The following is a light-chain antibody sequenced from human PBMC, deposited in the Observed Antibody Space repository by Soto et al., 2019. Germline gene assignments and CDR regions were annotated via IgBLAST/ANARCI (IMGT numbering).Light chain of an antibody. CDR1: QSVSSN. J-gene: IGKJ5*01. CDR3: QQYHNWPIT. CDR2: DAS. V-gene: IGKV3-15*01. Sequence: EIVMTQSQATLSVSPGESATLSCRASQSVSSNLAWHQQKPGQAPRILMYDASTRATGISARFSGSGSGTEFTLTISSLQSEDFAVYYCQQYHNWPITFGQGTRLENK.